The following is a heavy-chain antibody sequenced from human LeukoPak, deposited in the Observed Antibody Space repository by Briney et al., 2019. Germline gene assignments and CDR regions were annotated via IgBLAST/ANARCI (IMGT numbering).Heavy chain of an antibody. J-gene: IGHJ3*01. V-gene: IGHV3-23*01. CDR3: ANDYVSWTRYRRVSAMDD. CDR1: GFTFDDYG. CDR2: ISGSGGST. D-gene: IGHD3/OR15-3a*01. Sequence: GGSLRLSCAASGFTFDDYGMSWVRQAPGKGLEWVSAISGSGGSTYYADSVKGRFTISRDNSKNTLYLQMNSLRAEDTAVYYCANDYVSWTRYRRVSAMDDWAQVPMVTV.